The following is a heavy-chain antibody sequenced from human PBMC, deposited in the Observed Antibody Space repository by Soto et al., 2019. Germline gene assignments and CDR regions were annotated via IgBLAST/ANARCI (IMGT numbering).Heavy chain of an antibody. D-gene: IGHD2-8*01. CDR3: AKNGLDNSPSAIDS. CDR1: GFTFRNNV. Sequence: GGSLRLSCAASGFTFRNNVLSWVRQAPGKGLDWVSGITGSGRDTYYADSVKGRFTISRDNSKDMVFLQMNSLRAEDTALYYCAKNGLDNSPSAIDSWGPGTLVTVSS. J-gene: IGHJ4*02. CDR2: ITGSGRDT. V-gene: IGHV3-23*01.